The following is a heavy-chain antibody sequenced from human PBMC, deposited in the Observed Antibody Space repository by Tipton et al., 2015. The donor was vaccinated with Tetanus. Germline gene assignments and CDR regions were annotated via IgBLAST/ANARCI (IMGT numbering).Heavy chain of an antibody. CDR3: VSASNAFDS. V-gene: IGHV3-43*01. CDR2: VAWDGSNK. Sequence: SLRLSCAASGFTFENHTMHWVRQAPGKGLEWVAVVAWDGSNKFYADSVQGRFTISRDNSKISLFLQMSSLRTEDTALYYCVSASNAFDSWGQGSPVTVSS. J-gene: IGHJ5*01. CDR1: GFTFENHT. D-gene: IGHD2-2*01.